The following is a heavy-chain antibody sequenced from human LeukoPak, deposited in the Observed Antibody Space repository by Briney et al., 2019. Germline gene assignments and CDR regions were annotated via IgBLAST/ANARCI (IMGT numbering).Heavy chain of an antibody. D-gene: IGHD6-13*01. CDR2: IKQDGSEK. J-gene: IGHJ4*02. CDR3: ARSGSPIDY. CDR1: GFTFGSYW. V-gene: IGHV3-7*01. Sequence: PGGSLRLSCAASGFTFGSYWMSWVRQAPGKGLEWVANIKQDGSEKYYVDSVKGRFTISRDNAKNSLYLQMNSLRAEDTAVYYCARSGSPIDYWGQGTLVTVSS.